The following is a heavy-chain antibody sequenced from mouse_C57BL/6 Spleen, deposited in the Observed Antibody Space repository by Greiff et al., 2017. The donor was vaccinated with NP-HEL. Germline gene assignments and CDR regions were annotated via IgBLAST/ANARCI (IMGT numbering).Heavy chain of an antibody. Sequence: VQLQQSGPELVKPGASVKISCKASGYTFTDYYMNWVKQSHGKSLEWIGDINPNNGGTSYNQKFKGKATLTVDKSSSTAYMELRSLTSEDSAVYYCARFDGPWYFDVWGTGTTVTVSS. D-gene: IGHD2-3*01. J-gene: IGHJ1*03. V-gene: IGHV1-26*01. CDR3: ARFDGPWYFDV. CDR2: INPNNGGT. CDR1: GYTFTDYY.